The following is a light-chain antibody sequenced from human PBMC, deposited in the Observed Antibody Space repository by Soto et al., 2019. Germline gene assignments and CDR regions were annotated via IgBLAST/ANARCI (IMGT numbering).Light chain of an antibody. Sequence: EIVLTQSPGTLSLSPGERATLSCRASQSISSDYLAWYQQRPGQTPRLLIYGASRRATGIPDRFSGSGSGAVFTLTISSLEPEDSAMYFCHQYDHSPLHTFGQGTKVEIK. CDR2: GAS. J-gene: IGKJ2*01. V-gene: IGKV3-20*01. CDR1: QSISSDY. CDR3: HQYDHSPLHT.